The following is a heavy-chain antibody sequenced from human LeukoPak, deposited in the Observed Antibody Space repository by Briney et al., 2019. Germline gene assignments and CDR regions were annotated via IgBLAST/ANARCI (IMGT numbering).Heavy chain of an antibody. CDR3: ARENDRYGRIDY. V-gene: IGHV4-59*01. Sequence: PSETLSLTCTVSGASIKNYYWSWIRQPPGKGLEWIGYVSYSGSTDYNPSLKSRVIISIDTSKNQFSLRLSSVTAADTAVYYCARENDRYGRIDYWGQGTQVTVSS. CDR2: VSYSGST. CDR1: GASIKNYY. D-gene: IGHD5-18*01. J-gene: IGHJ4*02.